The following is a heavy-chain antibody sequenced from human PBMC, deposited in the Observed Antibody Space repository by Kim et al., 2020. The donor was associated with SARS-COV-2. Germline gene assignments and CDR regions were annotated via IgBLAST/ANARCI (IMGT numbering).Heavy chain of an antibody. CDR3: VRDTDSPHLADY. V-gene: IGHV3-74*01. D-gene: IGHD4-17*01. Sequence: GGSLRLSCAASGFSLSSYWMHWVRQAPGKGPVWVSRINSDSTKPSYADSVKGRFTISRDNAKNTLYLQMNSLRAEDTAVYYCVRDTDSPHLADYWGQGT. J-gene: IGHJ4*02. CDR2: INSDSTKP. CDR1: GFSLSSYW.